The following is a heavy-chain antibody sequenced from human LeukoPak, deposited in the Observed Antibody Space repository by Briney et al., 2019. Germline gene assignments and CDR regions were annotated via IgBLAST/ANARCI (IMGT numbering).Heavy chain of an antibody. CDR3: ARGVCKWNDVYPFDY. V-gene: IGHV1-2*02. CDR1: GYTFTGYY. CDR2: INPNSGGT. J-gene: IGHJ4*02. D-gene: IGHD1-1*01. Sequence: ASVKVSCKASGYTFTGYYMRWVRQAPGQGLGWMGWINPNSGGTNYAQKFQGRVTMTRDTSISTAYMELSRLRSLDTAVYYCARGVCKWNDVYPFDYWGQGTLVTVSS.